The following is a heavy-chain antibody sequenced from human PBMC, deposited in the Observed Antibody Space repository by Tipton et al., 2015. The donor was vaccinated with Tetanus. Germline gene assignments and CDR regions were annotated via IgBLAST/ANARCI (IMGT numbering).Heavy chain of an antibody. V-gene: IGHV1-18*01. J-gene: IGHJ4*02. CDR3: ARDSPYCTNGVCYPDY. CDR2: ISVYNGNT. CDR1: GYTFNTFG. D-gene: IGHD2-8*01. Sequence: QSGAEVKKPGASVKVSCKASGYTFNTFGISWVRQAPGQGLEWMGWISVYNGNTNYAQKLQGRVTLTTDTPTSTAYMELRSLRPDDTAVYYCARDSPYCTNGVCYPDYWGQGTLVTVSS.